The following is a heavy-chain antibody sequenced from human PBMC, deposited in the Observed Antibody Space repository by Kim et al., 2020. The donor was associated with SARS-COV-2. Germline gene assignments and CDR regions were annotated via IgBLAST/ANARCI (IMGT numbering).Heavy chain of an antibody. CDR1: GVSIRQNW. V-gene: IGHV4-4*02. D-gene: IGHD6-25*01. Sequence: SETLSLTCTVSGVSIRQNWWSWVRQSPGKGLEWMGDIYHSGTTNYNPPLANRVTMTADTSRNQYSLKLISITLADTATYYCSRGGSSGLPGVDWFDFW. J-gene: IGHJ5*01. CDR2: IYHSGTT. CDR3: SRGGSSGLPGVDWFDF.